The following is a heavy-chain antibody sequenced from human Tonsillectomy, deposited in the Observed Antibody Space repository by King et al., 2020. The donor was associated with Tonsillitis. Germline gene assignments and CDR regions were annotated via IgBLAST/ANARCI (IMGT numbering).Heavy chain of an antibody. D-gene: IGHD5-12*01. Sequence: VQLQESGPGLVKPSQTLSLTCTVSGGSISRGGYYWSWIRQHPGKGLEWIGYIYYSGSTYYNPSLKSRVTISVDTSKNQFSLKLSSVTAADTAVYYCARDIGYSGYDYYFDYWGQGSLVTVSS. CDR2: IYYSGST. CDR3: ARDIGYSGYDYYFDY. J-gene: IGHJ4*02. CDR1: GGSISRGGYY. V-gene: IGHV4-31*03.